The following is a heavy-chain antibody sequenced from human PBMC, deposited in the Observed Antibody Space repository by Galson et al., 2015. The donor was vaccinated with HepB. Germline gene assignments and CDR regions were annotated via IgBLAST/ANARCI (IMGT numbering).Heavy chain of an antibody. J-gene: IGHJ4*02. CDR3: ARWPHYYDTR. CDR1: GFTFRSYS. D-gene: IGHD3-22*01. CDR2: ISSSSSYI. V-gene: IGHV3-21*01. Sequence: SLRLSCAASGFTFRSYSMNWVRQAPGKGLEWVSSISSSSSYIYYADSVKGRFTISRDDAKNSLYLQMNGLRAEDTAVYYCARWPHYYDTRWRQGTLVTVSS.